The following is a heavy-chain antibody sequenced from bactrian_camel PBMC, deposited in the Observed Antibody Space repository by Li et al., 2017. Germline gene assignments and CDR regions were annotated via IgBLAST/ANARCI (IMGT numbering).Heavy chain of an antibody. V-gene: IGHV3S9*01. J-gene: IGHJ6*01. Sequence: VQLVESGGGSVQAGESLTLSCAVTGYLYNSYCMGWFRQVPGKEREGVASIDSDGNIRYSDSVKGRFTISLDNANNTLYLQMNSLKPEDTAMYFCAYDFAPRTTVVAVAWAFGYWGQGTQVTVS. CDR1: GYLYNSYC. D-gene: IGHD6*01. CDR2: IDSDGNI. CDR3: AYDFAPRTTVVAVAWAFGY.